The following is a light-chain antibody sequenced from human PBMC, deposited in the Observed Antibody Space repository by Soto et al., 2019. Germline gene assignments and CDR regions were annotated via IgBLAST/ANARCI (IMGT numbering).Light chain of an antibody. CDR2: GAS. Sequence: IQLTQSPSFLSASIGDRVTITCRASQGISTYLAWYQQKPGKAPKSLIYGASTLQSGVPSRFSGAGSGTEFTLTISSLRPEDFATYYCQELNSYPRTFGPGTKVDIK. CDR3: QELNSYPRT. V-gene: IGKV1-9*01. CDR1: QGISTY. J-gene: IGKJ1*01.